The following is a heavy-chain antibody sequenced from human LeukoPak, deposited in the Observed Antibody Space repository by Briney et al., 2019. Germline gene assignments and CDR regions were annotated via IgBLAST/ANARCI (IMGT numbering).Heavy chain of an antibody. CDR3: ARLDTAMVRAFDY. CDR1: GGSISSGSYY. Sequence: SQTLSLTCTVSGGSISSGSYYWSWIRQPAGKGLEWIGRIYTSGSTNYNPSLKSRVTLSVDTSKNPFSLKLSSVTAADTAVYYCARLDTAMVRAFDYWGQGTLVTVSS. J-gene: IGHJ4*02. CDR2: IYTSGST. V-gene: IGHV4-61*02. D-gene: IGHD5-18*01.